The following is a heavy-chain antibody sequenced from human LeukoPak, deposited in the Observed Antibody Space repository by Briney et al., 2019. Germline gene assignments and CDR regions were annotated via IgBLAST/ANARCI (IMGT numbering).Heavy chain of an antibody. CDR2: ISSGSKYI. CDR1: AFTSSRYS. V-gene: IGHV3-21*01. CDR3: ARALSYSYGSMDF. J-gene: IGHJ4*02. Sequence: GGSLRLSCAVSAFTSSRYSVKWVRHAPGEGREWVSSISSGSKYIYNADSVKGRFTISRDNAKNSLYLQMNSLRAEDTAVYYCARALSYSYGSMDFWGQGTLVIVSS. D-gene: IGHD5-18*01.